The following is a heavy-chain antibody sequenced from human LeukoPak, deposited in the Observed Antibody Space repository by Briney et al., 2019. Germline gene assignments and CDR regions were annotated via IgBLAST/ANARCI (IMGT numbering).Heavy chain of an antibody. D-gene: IGHD1-26*01. Sequence: PSETLSLTCTVSGGSISSYYWSWIRQPPGKGLEWIGSISYSGSTSYNLSLKRRVTISIDTSKNHFSLGLSSMTAADTATYYCARSPSGSYPDWGQGTLVTVSS. CDR3: ARSPSGSYPD. CDR1: GGSISSYY. J-gene: IGHJ4*02. V-gene: IGHV4-59*12. CDR2: ISYSGST.